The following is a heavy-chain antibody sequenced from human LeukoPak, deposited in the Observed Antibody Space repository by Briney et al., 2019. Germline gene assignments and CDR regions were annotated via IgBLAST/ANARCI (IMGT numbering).Heavy chain of an antibody. CDR1: GFTFSSYW. J-gene: IGHJ6*03. CDR3: AKALCSGGTCYSSFYYYYMDV. CDR2: IKQDGSEK. D-gene: IGHD2-15*01. Sequence: GGSLRLSCAASGFTFSSYWMSWVRQAPGKGLEWVANIKQDGSEKYYVDSVKGRFTISRDNAKNSLYLQMNSLRVEDTAVYYCAKALCSGGTCYSSFYYYYMDVWGKGTTVTVSS. V-gene: IGHV3-7*01.